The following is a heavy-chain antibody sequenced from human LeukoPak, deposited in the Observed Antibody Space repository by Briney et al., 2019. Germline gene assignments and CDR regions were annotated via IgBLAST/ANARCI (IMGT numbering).Heavy chain of an antibody. CDR1: GGSINSYY. V-gene: IGHV4-59*01. Sequence: SETLSLTCTVSGGSINSYYWSWIRQPPGKGLEYIGYIYYSGSTNYNPSLKSRVTISVDTSKNQFSLKLSSVTAADTALYYCARGSTHSYWGQGTLVTVSS. CDR2: IYYSGST. CDR3: ARGSTHSY. D-gene: IGHD6-6*01. J-gene: IGHJ4*02.